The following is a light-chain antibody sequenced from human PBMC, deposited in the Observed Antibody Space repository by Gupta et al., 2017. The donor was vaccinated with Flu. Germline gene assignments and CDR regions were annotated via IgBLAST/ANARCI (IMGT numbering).Light chain of an antibody. V-gene: IGLV3-1*01. J-gene: IGLJ2*01. CDR1: KLGDKY. Sequence: SSALTQPPSVSVSPGQTASITCSGDKLGDKYACWYQQKPGQSPVLVIYQDSKRPSGIPERFSGSNSGNTATLTISGTQAMDEDDYYCQAWDSSLVVFGGGTKLTVL. CDR3: QAWDSSLVV. CDR2: QDS.